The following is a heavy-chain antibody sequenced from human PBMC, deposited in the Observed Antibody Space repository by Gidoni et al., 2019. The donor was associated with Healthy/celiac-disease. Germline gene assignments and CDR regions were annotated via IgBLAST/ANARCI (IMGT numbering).Heavy chain of an antibody. CDR3: ASYEFWSGLPHY. CDR1: GGSISSSSYY. CDR2: SYYSGST. V-gene: IGHV4-39*07. J-gene: IGHJ4*02. Sequence: QLQLQESGPGLVKPSETLSLTCTVSGGSISSSSYYRDWIRQPPGKRLEWIGSSYYSGSTYYNPSLKSRVTKSLDTSKNQFSLKLSSVTAADTAVYYCASYEFWSGLPHYWGQGTLVTVSS. D-gene: IGHD3-3*01.